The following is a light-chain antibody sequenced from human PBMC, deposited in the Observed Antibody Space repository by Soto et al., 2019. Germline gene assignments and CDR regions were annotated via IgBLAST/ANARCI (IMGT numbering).Light chain of an antibody. CDR2: GAS. Sequence: EIVLTQSPGTLSLSPGERATLSCRASQSVSSSYLAWYQQKPGQAPRLLIYGASSRATGIPDRFSGSGSGTDFTLTISRLEPEDFAVYYCQQYGRSPGWTFGQGTKVDSK. J-gene: IGKJ1*01. CDR3: QQYGRSPGWT. CDR1: QSVSSSY. V-gene: IGKV3-20*01.